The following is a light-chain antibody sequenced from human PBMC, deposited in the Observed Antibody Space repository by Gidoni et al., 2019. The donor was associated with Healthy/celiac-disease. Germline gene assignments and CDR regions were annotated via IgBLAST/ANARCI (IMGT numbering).Light chain of an antibody. CDR2: AAA. Sequence: AIRMTQSPSSFSASAGDRVTITCRARQGINSYLAWYQQKPGKAPKLLIYAAATLQSGVPSRFRGSGSGTEDSPLISSRQSPEVVAYYCQQQYSHPPHTFGQGTKLEIK. V-gene: IGKV1-8*01. CDR1: QGINSY. J-gene: IGKJ2*01. CDR3: QQQYSHPPHT.